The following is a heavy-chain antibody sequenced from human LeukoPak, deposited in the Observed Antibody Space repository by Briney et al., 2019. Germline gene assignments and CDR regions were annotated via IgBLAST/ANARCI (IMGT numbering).Heavy chain of an antibody. V-gene: IGHV3-33*01. CDR1: GFIFSTYG. Sequence: GSSLRLSCAASGFIFSTYGMHWVRQAPGKGLEWVAVIWYDGSIKYYADSVKGRFTISRDNSKNTLYLQMNSLRAEDTALYYCASAAGPFDNWGQGTLVTVSP. CDR2: IWYDGSIK. CDR3: ASAAGPFDN. J-gene: IGHJ4*02. D-gene: IGHD6-19*01.